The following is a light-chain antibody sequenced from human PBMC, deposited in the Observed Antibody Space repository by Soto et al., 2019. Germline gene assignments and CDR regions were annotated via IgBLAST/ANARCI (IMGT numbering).Light chain of an antibody. Sequence: SSELTQPPSVSVSPGQTASITCSGAKLGDKYACWYQQKPGQSPVLVIYQDSKRPSGIPERFSGSNSGNTATLTISGTQAMDEADYYCQAWDSSTAWVVFGGGTKVTVL. CDR3: QAWDSSTAWVV. CDR1: KLGDKY. V-gene: IGLV3-1*01. CDR2: QDS. J-gene: IGLJ2*01.